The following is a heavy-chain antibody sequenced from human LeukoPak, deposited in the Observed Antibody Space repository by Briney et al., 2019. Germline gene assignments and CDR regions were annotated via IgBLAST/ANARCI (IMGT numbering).Heavy chain of an antibody. J-gene: IGHJ4*02. D-gene: IGHD1-26*01. V-gene: IGHV4-59*01. CDR2: IYYSGST. CDR1: GGSISSYY. CDR3: ASGSGSWIYFDY. Sequence: SETLSLTCTVSGGSISSYYWSWIRQPPGKGLEWIGYIYYSGSTNYNPSLKSRVTISVDTSKNQFSLKLSSVTAADTAVYYCASGSGSWIYFDYWGQGTLVTVSS.